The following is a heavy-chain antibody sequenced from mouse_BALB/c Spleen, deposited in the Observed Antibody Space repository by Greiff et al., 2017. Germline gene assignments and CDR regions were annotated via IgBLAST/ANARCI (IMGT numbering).Heavy chain of an antibody. CDR2: INSNGGST. Sequence: EVKLVESGGGLVQPGGSLKLSCAASGFTFSSYGMSWVRQTPDKRLELVATINSNGGSTYYPDSVKGRFTISRDNAKNTLYLQMSSLKSEDTAMYYCARIYYGNSYYAMDYWGQGTSVTVSS. D-gene: IGHD2-1*01. CDR1: GFTFSSYG. J-gene: IGHJ4*01. CDR3: ARIYYGNSYYAMDY. V-gene: IGHV5-6-3*01.